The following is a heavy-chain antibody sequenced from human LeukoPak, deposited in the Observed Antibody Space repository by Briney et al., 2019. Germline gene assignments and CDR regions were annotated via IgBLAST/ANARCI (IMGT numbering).Heavy chain of an antibody. D-gene: IGHD2/OR15-2a*01. CDR1: GFVFTANY. CDR2: ISIGGDT. V-gene: IGHV3-53*01. Sequence: PGGSLRLSCAGSGFVFTANYLAWARQALGKGLEWVSTISIGGDTYYGDSVKGRSAISRDESTNTLSLHLDSLRVEDMGVYYCALLSGGTFDYWGQGTQVTVAS. CDR3: ALLSGGTFDY. J-gene: IGHJ4*02.